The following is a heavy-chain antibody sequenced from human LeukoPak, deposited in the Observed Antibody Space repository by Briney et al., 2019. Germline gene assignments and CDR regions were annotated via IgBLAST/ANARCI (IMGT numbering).Heavy chain of an antibody. D-gene: IGHD2-2*01. J-gene: IGHJ4*02. CDR3: AKDENGPQDQ. CDR2: IHFDGSKK. Sequence: GGSLRLSCAASGFPFNNYRMHWVRQTPGKGLEWVSLIHFDGSKKFYADSVKGRFTISRDNTKNMLYLQMNTLRAQDTAVYYCAKDENGPQDQWGQGALGIVSS. CDR1: GFPFNNYR. V-gene: IGHV3-30*02.